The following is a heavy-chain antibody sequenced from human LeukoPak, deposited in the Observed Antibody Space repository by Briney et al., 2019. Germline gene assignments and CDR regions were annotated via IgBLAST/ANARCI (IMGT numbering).Heavy chain of an antibody. CDR2: ISAYNGNT. Sequence: ASEKVSCKASGYTFTSYGISWVRQAPGQGLEWMGWISAYNGNTNYPQKLQGIVIMTTDTSTRTAYMELRSLRSDDTAVYYCARGHYSDSTDAFDIWGQGTMVTVSS. D-gene: IGHD3-22*01. V-gene: IGHV1-18*01. CDR3: ARGHYSDSTDAFDI. CDR1: GYTFTSYG. J-gene: IGHJ3*02.